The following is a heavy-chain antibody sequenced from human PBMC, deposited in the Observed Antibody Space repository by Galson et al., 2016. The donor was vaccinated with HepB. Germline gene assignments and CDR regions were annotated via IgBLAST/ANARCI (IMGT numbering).Heavy chain of an antibody. CDR1: GFTVSTNY. V-gene: IGHV3-53*04. D-gene: IGHD1-1*01. J-gene: IGHJ6*04. Sequence: SLRLSCAASGFTVSTNYMSWVRQAPGKGLEWVSVIYGGGSTTYADSVKGRFTISRHNSKNTLYLQMNSLRTEDTAVYYCARFIASPWNDYYYYGMDVWGKGTTVTVSS. CDR3: ARFIASPWNDYYYYGMDV. CDR2: IYGGGST.